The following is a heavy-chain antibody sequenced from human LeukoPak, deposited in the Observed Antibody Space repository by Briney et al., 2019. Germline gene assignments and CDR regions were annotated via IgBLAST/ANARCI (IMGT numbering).Heavy chain of an antibody. Sequence: GSLRLSCAASGFTFSSYGMHWVRQAPGKGLEWVAVISYDGSNKYYADSVKGRFTISRDNSKNTLYLQMNSLRAEDTAVYYCAKANYFDYWGQGTLVTVSS. J-gene: IGHJ4*02. V-gene: IGHV3-30*18. CDR2: ISYDGSNK. CDR3: AKANYFDY. CDR1: GFTFSSYG.